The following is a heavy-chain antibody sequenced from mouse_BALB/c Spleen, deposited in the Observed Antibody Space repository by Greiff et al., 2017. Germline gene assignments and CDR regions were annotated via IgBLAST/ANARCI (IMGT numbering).Heavy chain of an antibody. CDR1: GFTFSSFG. CDR3: ARSYYRYDFDY. J-gene: IGHJ2*01. Sequence: EVMLVESGGGLVQPGGSRKLSCAASGFTFSSFGMHWVRQAPEKGLEWVAYISSGSNTIYYADTVKGRFTISRDNPKNTLFLQMTSLRSEDTAMYYCARSYYRYDFDYWGQGTTLTVSS. D-gene: IGHD2-14*01. V-gene: IGHV5-17*02. CDR2: ISSGSNTI.